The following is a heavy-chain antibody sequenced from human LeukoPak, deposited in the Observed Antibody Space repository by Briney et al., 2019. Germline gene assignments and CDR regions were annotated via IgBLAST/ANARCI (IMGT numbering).Heavy chain of an antibody. CDR1: SDSINSYY. D-gene: IGHD1-26*01. CDR3: GRQGYTASYYFLDF. CDR2: IYTTGAT. Sequence: SETLSLTCTVSSDSINSYYWGWVRQPPGKGQEWTGRIYTTGATQYNPSLKSRVTTSIDTSTNLFSLNLRSMTAADTAVYYCGRQGYTASYYFLDFWSEGTLVAVS. V-gene: IGHV4-4*07. J-gene: IGHJ4*02.